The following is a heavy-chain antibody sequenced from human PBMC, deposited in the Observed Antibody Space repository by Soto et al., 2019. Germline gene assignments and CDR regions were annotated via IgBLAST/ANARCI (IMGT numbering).Heavy chain of an antibody. J-gene: IGHJ2*01. Sequence: EVKLVESGGGLVQPGGSLRLSCAASVFIFSSYDMHWVRQATGKGLEWVSAIDIAGDTYYPDSVKGRFTISREKAKNSLYLQMNSLRADDSAVYYYARAARWLKSRYFDRWGRGTLVTVSS. CDR1: VFIFSSYD. CDR2: IDIAGDT. V-gene: IGHV3-13*01. D-gene: IGHD5-12*01. CDR3: ARAARWLKSRYFDR.